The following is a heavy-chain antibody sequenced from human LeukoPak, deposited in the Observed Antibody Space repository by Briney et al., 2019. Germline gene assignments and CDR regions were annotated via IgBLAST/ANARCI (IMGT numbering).Heavy chain of an antibody. J-gene: IGHJ6*02. CDR1: GGTFSSYA. Sequence: SEKVSCKASGGTFSSYAISWVRQAPGQGLEWMGGIIPIFGTANYAQKFQGRVTITADESTSTAYMELSSLRSEDTAVYYCARARSFGGPNGMDVWGQGTTVTVSS. CDR3: ARARSFGGPNGMDV. V-gene: IGHV1-69*13. D-gene: IGHD3-10*01. CDR2: IIPIFGTA.